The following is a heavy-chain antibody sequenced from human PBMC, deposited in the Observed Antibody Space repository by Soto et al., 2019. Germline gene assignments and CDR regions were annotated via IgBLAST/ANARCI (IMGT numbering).Heavy chain of an antibody. CDR2: INPSGGST. J-gene: IGHJ6*02. CDR3: ASRTNPMYSSSWYPRIAVAEHYGMDV. Sequence: ASVKVSCKASGYTFTSYYMHWVRQAPGQGLEWMGIINPSGGSTSYAQKFQGRVTMTRDTSTSTVYRELSSLGSEDPAVYYCASRTNPMYSSSWYPRIAVAEHYGMDVWGQGTTVTVSS. D-gene: IGHD6-13*01. CDR1: GYTFTSYY. V-gene: IGHV1-46*01.